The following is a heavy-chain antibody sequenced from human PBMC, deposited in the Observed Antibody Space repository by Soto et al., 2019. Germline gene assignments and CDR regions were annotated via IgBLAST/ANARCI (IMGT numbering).Heavy chain of an antibody. D-gene: IGHD3-10*01. CDR2: TSIGGNT. Sequence: GGSLRLSCEASGFPFNTYAMTWFRQLPGMGLEWVSTTSIGGNTDFAESVRGRFSVSRDNSKNTLYLQMTNLRAEDAAIYFCAKDLRFGLVVPPKSGFDLWGQGTLVTVSS. V-gene: IGHV3-23*01. CDR1: GFPFNTYA. CDR3: AKDLRFGLVVPPKSGFDL. J-gene: IGHJ5*02.